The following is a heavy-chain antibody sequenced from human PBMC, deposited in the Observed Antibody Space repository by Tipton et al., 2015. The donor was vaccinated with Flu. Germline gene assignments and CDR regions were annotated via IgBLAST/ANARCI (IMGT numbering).Heavy chain of an antibody. Sequence: SLRLSCAASGFTFSSYSMNWVRQAPGKGLEWVSYISSSGSTIYYADSVKGRFTISRDNAKNSLYLQMNSLRAEDTAVYYCARRKRQYSDAFDIWGQGTMVTVSS. CDR1: GFTFSSYS. J-gene: IGHJ3*02. D-gene: IGHD5-12*01. CDR3: ARRKRQYSDAFDI. V-gene: IGHV3-48*04. CDR2: ISSSGSTI.